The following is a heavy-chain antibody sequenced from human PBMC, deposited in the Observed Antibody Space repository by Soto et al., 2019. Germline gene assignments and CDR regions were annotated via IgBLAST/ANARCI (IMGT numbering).Heavy chain of an antibody. CDR3: ASGFDSSGYYPRYFDY. Sequence: QVQLVESGGGVVQPGRSLRLSCAASGFTFSSYGMHWVRQAPGKGLEWVAAIWYDGSNKYYADSVKGRFTISRDNSKNTLYLQMNSLRAEDTAVYYCASGFDSSGYYPRYFDYWGQGTLVTVSS. CDR2: IWYDGSNK. CDR1: GFTFSSYG. D-gene: IGHD3-22*01. J-gene: IGHJ4*02. V-gene: IGHV3-33*01.